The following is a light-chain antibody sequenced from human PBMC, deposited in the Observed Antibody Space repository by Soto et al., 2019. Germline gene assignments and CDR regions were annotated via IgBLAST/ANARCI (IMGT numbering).Light chain of an antibody. Sequence: QSALTQPPSASGSPGQSVTISCTGTSSDGGNYNYVSWYQQHPGKAPQLVIYEFNKRPSGVPDRFSGSESGNTASLTVSGLLAEDEADYFCSAYAGSNDFVVFGGGTKLTVL. V-gene: IGLV2-8*01. J-gene: IGLJ2*01. CDR1: SSDGGNYNY. CDR3: SAYAGSNDFVV. CDR2: EFN.